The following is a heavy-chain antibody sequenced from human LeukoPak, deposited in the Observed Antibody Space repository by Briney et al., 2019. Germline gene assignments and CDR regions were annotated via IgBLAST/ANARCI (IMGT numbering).Heavy chain of an antibody. Sequence: PGGSLRLSCAASGFTFSSYNMNWVRQAPGKGLEWVSSIRSSGNFIYYADSVRGRFTISRDNAKNSLYLQMNSLRADDTALYYCARGSGWLNAFDTWGQGTMVTVSS. CDR3: ARGSGWLNAFDT. CDR1: GFTFSSYN. D-gene: IGHD6-19*01. J-gene: IGHJ3*02. V-gene: IGHV3-21*01. CDR2: IRSSGNFI.